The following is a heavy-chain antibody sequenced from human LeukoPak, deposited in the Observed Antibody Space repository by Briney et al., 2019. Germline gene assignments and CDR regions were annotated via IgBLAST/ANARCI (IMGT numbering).Heavy chain of an antibody. CDR3: AKMGSSGWSTFDY. CDR2: ISGSGGST. V-gene: IGHV3-23*01. D-gene: IGHD6-19*01. J-gene: IGHJ4*02. Sequence: PGGSLRLSCAASGFTFSNYAMSWVRQAPGKGLEWVSAISGSGGSTYYADSVKGRFTISRDNSKNTLYLQINSLRAEDTAVYYCAKMGSSGWSTFDYWGQGTLVTVSS. CDR1: GFTFSNYA.